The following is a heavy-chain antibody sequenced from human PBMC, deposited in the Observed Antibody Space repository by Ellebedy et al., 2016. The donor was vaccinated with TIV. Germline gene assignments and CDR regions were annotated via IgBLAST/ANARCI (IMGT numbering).Heavy chain of an antibody. CDR2: INGDGSKE. Sequence: GGSLRLSCAASRFTFSGYWMSWVRQAPGKGLEWVANINGDGSKEYYVDSVKGRFTISRDNGKNSVYLQMNSLRTEDTALYYCARDGAYGDYSPGYYGMDVWGQGTTVTVSS. V-gene: IGHV3-7*03. CDR3: ARDGAYGDYSPGYYGMDV. D-gene: IGHD4-17*01. J-gene: IGHJ6*02. CDR1: RFTFSGYW.